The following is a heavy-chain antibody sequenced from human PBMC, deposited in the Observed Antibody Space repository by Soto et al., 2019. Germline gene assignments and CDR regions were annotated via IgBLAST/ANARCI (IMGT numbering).Heavy chain of an antibody. D-gene: IGHD2-2*01. CDR3: AKDKGGRYCSRASCLYSFDY. CDR2: ISDSGST. CDR1: GFTFSTYA. J-gene: IGHJ4*02. V-gene: IGHV3-23*01. Sequence: EVQLLESGGGLVQPGGYLRLSCTASGFTFSTYAMSWVRQAPGKGLEWVSTISDSGSTYYADSVKGRFTISRDNSKNALCLEMNSLSAEDTAVYYCAKDKGGRYCSRASCLYSFDYWGQGTLVTVSS.